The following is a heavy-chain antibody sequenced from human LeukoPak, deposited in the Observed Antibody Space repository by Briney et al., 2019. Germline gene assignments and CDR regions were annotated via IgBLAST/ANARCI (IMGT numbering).Heavy chain of an antibody. CDR2: INPNSGGT. D-gene: IGHD4-11*01. Sequence: ASVKVSCKASGYTFTGYYMHWVRQAPGQGLEWMGWINPNSGGTNYAQKFQGRVTMTRDTSISTAYMGLSRLRSDDTAVYYCAREHSNYVRNNWFDPWGQGTLVTVSS. CDR3: AREHSNYVRNNWFDP. CDR1: GYTFTGYY. J-gene: IGHJ5*02. V-gene: IGHV1-2*02.